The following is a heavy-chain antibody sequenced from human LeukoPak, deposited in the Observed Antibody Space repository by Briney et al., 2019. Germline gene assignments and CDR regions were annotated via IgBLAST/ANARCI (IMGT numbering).Heavy chain of an antibody. CDR3: TTDSTIVVDPTYYYYYMDV. CDR1: GFTFSNAW. J-gene: IGHJ6*03. CDR2: IKSKTDGGTT. V-gene: IGHV3-15*01. Sequence: KSGGSLRLSCAASGFTFSNAWMSWVRQAPGKGLEWVGRIKSKTDGGTTDYAAPVKGRFTISRDGSKNTLYLQMNSLKTEDTAVYYCTTDSTIVVDPTYYYYYMDVWGKGTTVTVSS. D-gene: IGHD3-22*01.